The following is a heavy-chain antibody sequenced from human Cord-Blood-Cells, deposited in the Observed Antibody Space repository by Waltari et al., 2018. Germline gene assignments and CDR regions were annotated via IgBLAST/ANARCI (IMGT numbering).Heavy chain of an antibody. Sequence: QVQLVQSGAEVKKPGASVKVSCKASGYTFTGYYMHWVRQAPGQGPAWMGWINPNSGGTNYAQKFQGWVTMTRDTSISTAYMELSRLRSDDTAVYYCARDRVDTAMVTGNYYYGMDVWGQGTTVTVSS. CDR3: ARDRVDTAMVTGNYYYGMDV. CDR1: GYTFTGYY. V-gene: IGHV1-2*04. J-gene: IGHJ6*02. CDR2: INPNSGGT. D-gene: IGHD5-18*01.